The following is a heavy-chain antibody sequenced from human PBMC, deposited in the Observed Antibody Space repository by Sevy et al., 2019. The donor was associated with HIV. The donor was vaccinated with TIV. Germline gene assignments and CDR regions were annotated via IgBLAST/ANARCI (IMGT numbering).Heavy chain of an antibody. CDR3: ASAYSSSANWFDP. CDR1: GGSISSYY. CDR2: IYYSGST. D-gene: IGHD6-6*01. V-gene: IGHV4-59*08. Sequence: LRETLSLTCTVSGGSISSYYWSWIRQPPGKGLEWIGYIYYSGSTNYNPSLKSRVTISVDTSKNQFSLKLSSVTAADTAVYYCASAYSSSANWFDPWGQGTLVTVSS. J-gene: IGHJ5*02.